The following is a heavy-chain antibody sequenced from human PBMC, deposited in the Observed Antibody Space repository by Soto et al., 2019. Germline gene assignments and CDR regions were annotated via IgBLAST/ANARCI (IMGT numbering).Heavy chain of an antibody. V-gene: IGHV4-59*01. Sequence: TLSLTCTVSGGSISSYYWSWIRQPPGKGLEWIGYIYYSGSTNYNPSLKSRVTISVDTSKNQFSLKLSSVTAADTAVYYCARAKWGHYDILTGYQRGNWFDPWGQGTLVTVSS. CDR3: ARAKWGHYDILTGYQRGNWFDP. J-gene: IGHJ5*02. D-gene: IGHD3-9*01. CDR2: IYYSGST. CDR1: GGSISSYY.